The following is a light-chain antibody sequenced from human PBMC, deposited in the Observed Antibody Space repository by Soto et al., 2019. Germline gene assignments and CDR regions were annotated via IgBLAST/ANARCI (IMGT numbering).Light chain of an antibody. V-gene: IGKV3-15*01. CDR1: QSVSSN. CDR3: QQYNDRPGT. CDR2: GTS. Sequence: EIVMTQSPATLSVSPGERATLSCRASQSVSSNLAWFQQKPGQAPRLLIYGTSTRATGIPVRFSGSGSGTAVTLTISSLPSEDFAVYYCQQYNDRPGTCGQGTKVEIK. J-gene: IGKJ1*01.